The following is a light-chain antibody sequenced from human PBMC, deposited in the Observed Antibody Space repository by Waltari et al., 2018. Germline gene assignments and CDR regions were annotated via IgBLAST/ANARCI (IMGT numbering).Light chain of an antibody. CDR1: KLGDKF. J-gene: IGLJ2*01. CDR2: QDD. CDR3: QGWESGTV. V-gene: IGLV3-1*01. Sequence: SYELTQPPAVSVSPGQTASITCSGDKLGDKFVCWYQQKAGQSPLLVIYQDDKGPSGIPEGFSRSKSGNTAKRTISGTQGMDEAGDYGQGWESGTVFGGGTKLTVL.